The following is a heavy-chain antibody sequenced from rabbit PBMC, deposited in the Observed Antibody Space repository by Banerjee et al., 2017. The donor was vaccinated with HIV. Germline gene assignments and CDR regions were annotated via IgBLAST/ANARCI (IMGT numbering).Heavy chain of an antibody. V-gene: IGHV1S40*01. CDR1: GFTLSSYW. Sequence: QSLEESGGDLVKPGASLTLTCTASGFTLSSYWMSWVRQAPGKGLEWIGSIYTSSGSTYYASWAKGRFTISKTSSTTVTLQMTSLTAADTATYFCARDYGGYGYANLWGPGTLVTVS. CDR2: IYTSSGST. D-gene: IGHD6-1*01. J-gene: IGHJ4*01. CDR3: ARDYGGYGYANL.